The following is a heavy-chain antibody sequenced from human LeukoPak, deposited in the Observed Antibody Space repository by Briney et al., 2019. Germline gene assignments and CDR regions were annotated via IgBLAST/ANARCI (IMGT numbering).Heavy chain of an antibody. Sequence: ASVKVSCKASGYTFTSYTMNWVRQAPGQGLEWMGWINTNTGNPTYAQGFTGRFVFSLDTSVSTAYLQISSLKAEDTAVYYCARLYGSWYPANWFDPWGQGTLVTVSS. J-gene: IGHJ5*02. D-gene: IGHD6-13*01. CDR2: INTNTGNP. CDR1: GYTFTSYT. CDR3: ARLYGSWYPANWFDP. V-gene: IGHV7-4-1*02.